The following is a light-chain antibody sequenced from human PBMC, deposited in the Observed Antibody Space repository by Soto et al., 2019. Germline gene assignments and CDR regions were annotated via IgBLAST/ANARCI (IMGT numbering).Light chain of an antibody. J-gene: IGKJ2*01. V-gene: IGKV3-11*01. Sequence: EIVLTQSPATLSLSPGERATLSCRASQSVRSSLAWYQHKPGQAPRLLIYDVSTRATGIPARFSGSGSGTDFILTISSLEPEDFAVYYCQQRDNWPSFTFGQGTKLEIK. CDR1: QSVRSS. CDR3: QQRDNWPSFT. CDR2: DVS.